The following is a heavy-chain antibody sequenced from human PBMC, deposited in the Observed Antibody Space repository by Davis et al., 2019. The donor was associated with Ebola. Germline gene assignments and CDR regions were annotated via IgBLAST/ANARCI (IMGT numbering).Heavy chain of an antibody. CDR2: IYSGTTDT. V-gene: IGHV3-53*01. D-gene: IGHD6-19*01. Sequence: GESLKISCVASGFAVSSNYMSWVRQAPGKGLEWVSAIYSGTTDTYYADPVKGRFTISRENSKNTMYLQMNSLRAEDTGFYYCARERDGSGWGRFDHWGQGTLVTVSS. J-gene: IGHJ4*02. CDR3: ARERDGSGWGRFDH. CDR1: GFAVSSNY.